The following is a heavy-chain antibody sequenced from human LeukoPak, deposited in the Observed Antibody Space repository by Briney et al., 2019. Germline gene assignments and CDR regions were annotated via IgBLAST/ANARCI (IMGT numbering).Heavy chain of an antibody. D-gene: IGHD6-13*01. V-gene: IGHV4-30-2*01. Sequence: PSQTLSLTCTVSGGSISSGGYYWSWIRQPPGKGLEWIGYIYHSGSTYYNPSLKSRVTISVDRSKNQFSLKLSSVTAADTAAYYCARDGAAAAGLDYWGQATLVTVSS. CDR3: ARDGAAAAGLDY. J-gene: IGHJ4*02. CDR2: IYHSGST. CDR1: GGSISSGGYY.